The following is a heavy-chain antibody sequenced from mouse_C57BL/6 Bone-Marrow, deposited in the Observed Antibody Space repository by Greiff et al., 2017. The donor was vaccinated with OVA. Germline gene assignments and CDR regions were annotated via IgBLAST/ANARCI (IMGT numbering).Heavy chain of an antibody. D-gene: IGHD1-1*01. Sequence: QVQLQQPGAELVKPGASVKLSCKASGYTFTSYWMHWVKQRPGQGLEWIGMIHPNSGSTNYNEKFKSKATLTVDKSSSTAYMQLSSLTSVDSAVYYVARKVYYGSLRFAYWGQGTLVTVSA. CDR3: ARKVYYGSLRFAY. V-gene: IGHV1-64*01. CDR1: GYTFTSYW. J-gene: IGHJ3*01. CDR2: IHPNSGST.